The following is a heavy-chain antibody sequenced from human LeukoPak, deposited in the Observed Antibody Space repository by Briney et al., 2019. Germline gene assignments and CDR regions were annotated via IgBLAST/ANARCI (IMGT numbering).Heavy chain of an antibody. J-gene: IGHJ4*02. D-gene: IGHD1-26*01. Sequence: MPSETLSLTCTVSGGSISSGGYYWSWIRQHPGKGLEWIGYIYYSGSTYYNPSLKSRVTISVDTSMNQFSLKLSSVTAADTAVYYCARSGGSRIFDYWGQGTLVTVSS. CDR3: ARSGGSRIFDY. V-gene: IGHV4-31*03. CDR2: IYYSGST. CDR1: GGSISSGGYY.